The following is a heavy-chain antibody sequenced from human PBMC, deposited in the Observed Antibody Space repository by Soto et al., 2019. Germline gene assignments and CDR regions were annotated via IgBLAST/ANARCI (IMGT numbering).Heavy chain of an antibody. CDR1: GFTFSSYA. J-gene: IGHJ4*02. Sequence: QVQLVESGGGVVQPGRSLRLSCAASGFTFSSYAMHWVRQAPGKGLEWVARISKDGTNENDADSVKGRFNISRDNSKSTLYLQMNSLRPEDTAVYYCAIVVGESNPGFWGQGTLVTVSS. V-gene: IGHV3-30-3*01. CDR2: ISKDGTNE. D-gene: IGHD1-26*01. CDR3: AIVVGESNPGF.